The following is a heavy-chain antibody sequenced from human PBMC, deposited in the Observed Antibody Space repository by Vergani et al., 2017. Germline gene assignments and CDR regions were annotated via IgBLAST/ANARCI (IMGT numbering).Heavy chain of an antibody. J-gene: IGHJ5*02. CDR3: ARVGTCSSTSCYAVFWWFDP. CDR1: GGTFSSYA. D-gene: IGHD2-2*01. CDR2: IIPIFGTA. Sequence: QVQLVQSGAEVKKPGSSVKVSCKASGGTFSSYAISWVRQAPGQGLEWMGGIIPIFGTANYAQKFQGRVTITRDNSASTAYMELSSLRSEDTAVYYCARVGTCSSTSCYAVFWWFDPWGQGTLVTVSS. V-gene: IGHV1-69*05.